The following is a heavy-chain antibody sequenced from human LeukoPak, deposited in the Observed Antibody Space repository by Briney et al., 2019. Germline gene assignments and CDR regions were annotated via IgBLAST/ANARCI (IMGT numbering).Heavy chain of an antibody. CDR1: GFTFNSYS. CDR3: VYGDYLAAYYFDY. CDR2: ISGSNSYI. D-gene: IGHD4-17*01. V-gene: IGHV3-21*04. J-gene: IGHJ4*02. Sequence: GGSLRLSCAASGFTFNSYSMNWVRQAPGKGLEWVSSISGSNSYIYYADSMKGRFTISRDNAKNSLYLQMNSLRAEDTAVYYCVYGDYLAAYYFDYWGQGTLVTVSS.